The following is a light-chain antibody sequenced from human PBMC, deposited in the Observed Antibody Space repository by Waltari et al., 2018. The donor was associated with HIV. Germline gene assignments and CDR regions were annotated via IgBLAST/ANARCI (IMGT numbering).Light chain of an antibody. CDR3: AAWDDGLGGVI. CDR1: LSNIGRTA. V-gene: IGLV1-47*01. Sequence: QPVLSQAPSASGAPGQRIVISCSGDLSNIGRTAVSWHQHSPGRAPRLLIDGHNERPQAVRDRFSGAKTGASASLAISGLQSEEEGDYFCAAWDDGLGGVIFGGGTRLTV. CDR2: GHN. J-gene: IGLJ2*01.